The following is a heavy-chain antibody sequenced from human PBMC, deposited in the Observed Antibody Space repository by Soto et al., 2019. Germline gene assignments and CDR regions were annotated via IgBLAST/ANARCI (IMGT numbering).Heavy chain of an antibody. V-gene: IGHV3-74*01. J-gene: IGHJ6*02. Sequence: GGSLRLSCAASGFTFSSYWMHWVRQAPGKGLVWVSRINSDGSNTSYADSVKGRFTISRDNAKNTLYLQMNSLRAEDTAVYYCARDGYNYYGMDVWGQGTTVTVSS. CDR2: INSDGSNT. CDR3: ARDGYNYYGMDV. CDR1: GFTFSSYW.